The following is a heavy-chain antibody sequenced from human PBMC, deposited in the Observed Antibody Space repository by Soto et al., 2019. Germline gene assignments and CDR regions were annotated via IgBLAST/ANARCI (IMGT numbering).Heavy chain of an antibody. Sequence: SETLSLTCTVSGGSISSYYWSWIRRPPGKGLEWIGYMYNTGSTIYNPSLKSRVTISVDTSKNQFSLKLNSVTAADTAVYYCARDLWGYCGADCYPLDVWGQGTTVTVS. J-gene: IGHJ6*02. CDR1: GGSISSYY. V-gene: IGHV4-59*01. D-gene: IGHD2-21*02. CDR2: MYNTGST. CDR3: ARDLWGYCGADCYPLDV.